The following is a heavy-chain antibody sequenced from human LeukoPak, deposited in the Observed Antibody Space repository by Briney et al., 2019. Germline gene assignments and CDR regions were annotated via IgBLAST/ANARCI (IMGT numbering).Heavy chain of an antibody. Sequence: ASVKVSCKASGYTFTSYGISWVRQAPGQGLERMGWISAYNGNTNYAQKLQGRVTMTTDTSTSTAYMELRSLRSDDTAVYYCARDGVAARPNTYYYYGMDVWGQGTTVTVSS. J-gene: IGHJ6*02. CDR2: ISAYNGNT. CDR1: GYTFTSYG. D-gene: IGHD6-6*01. CDR3: ARDGVAARPNTYYYYGMDV. V-gene: IGHV1-18*01.